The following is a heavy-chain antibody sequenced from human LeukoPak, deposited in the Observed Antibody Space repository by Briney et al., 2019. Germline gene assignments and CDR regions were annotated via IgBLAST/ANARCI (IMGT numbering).Heavy chain of an antibody. V-gene: IGHV4-59*01. J-gene: IGHJ4*02. CDR3: ARGSSGKDDSSGYYRY. D-gene: IGHD3-22*01. CDR2: IYYSGST. Sequence: PSETLSLTCTVSGGSISSYYWSWIRQPPGKGLEWIGYIYYSGSTNYNPSLKSRVTISVDTSKNQLSLKLSSVTAADTAVYYCARGSSGKDDSSGYYRYWGQGTLVTVSS. CDR1: GGSISSYY.